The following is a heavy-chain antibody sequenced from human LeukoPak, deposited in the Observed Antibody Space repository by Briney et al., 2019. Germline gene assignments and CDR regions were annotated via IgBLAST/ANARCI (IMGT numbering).Heavy chain of an antibody. Sequence: ASVKVSCKASGYTFTDYYIHWVRQAPGQGPEWMGWINPNTGGTIYAPKFQGRVTVTRDTSISTVSMDLSRLSSDDTAVYYCARDFRRGGSMEYFQHWGQGTLVTVSS. CDR1: GYTFTDYY. CDR2: INPNTGGT. D-gene: IGHD2-15*01. V-gene: IGHV1-2*02. CDR3: ARDFRRGGSMEYFQH. J-gene: IGHJ1*01.